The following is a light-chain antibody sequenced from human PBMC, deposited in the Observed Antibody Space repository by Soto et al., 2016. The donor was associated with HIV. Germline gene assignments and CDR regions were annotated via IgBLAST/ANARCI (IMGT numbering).Light chain of an antibody. Sequence: SYELTQPPSVSVAPGKTANITCGGDNIGSKSVHWYQQKPGQAPVLVVYDDRDRPSGIPERFSGSNSGNTATLTISRVEAGDEADYYCQLWASEVVFGGGTKLTVL. CDR1: NIGSKS. CDR3: QLWASEVV. CDR2: DDR. V-gene: IGLV3-21*03. J-gene: IGLJ2*01.